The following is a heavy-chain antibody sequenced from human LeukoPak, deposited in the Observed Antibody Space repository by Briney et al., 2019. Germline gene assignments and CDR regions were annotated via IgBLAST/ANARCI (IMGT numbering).Heavy chain of an antibody. CDR3: AREAAFDM. CDR1: GFTFSSYP. V-gene: IGHV3-21*06. CDR2: ISSSSTYT. Sequence: GGSLRLCCAASGFTFSSYPMNWVRQAPGKGLEWVSSISSSSTYTFYADSVKGRFTISRDNAKNSLYLQMNCLRAEDTAVYYCAREAAFDMWGQGTMVTVSS. J-gene: IGHJ3*02.